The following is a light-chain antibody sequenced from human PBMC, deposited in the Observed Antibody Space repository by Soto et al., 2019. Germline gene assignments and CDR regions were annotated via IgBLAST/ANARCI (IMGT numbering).Light chain of an antibody. V-gene: IGKV3-20*01. CDR1: QSIGSTY. CDR3: QQYGSSPRT. Sequence: EIVLTQSPGTLSSSPGERATLSCRASQSIGSTYLAWYQQTPGQAPRLLIYGASNRATGIPDRFSGSGSGTDFTLTISRLEPEDFAVYYCQQYGSSPRTFGQGTKVEIK. J-gene: IGKJ1*01. CDR2: GAS.